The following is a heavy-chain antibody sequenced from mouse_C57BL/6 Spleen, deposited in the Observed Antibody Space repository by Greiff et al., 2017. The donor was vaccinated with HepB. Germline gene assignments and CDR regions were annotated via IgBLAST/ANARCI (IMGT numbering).Heavy chain of an antibody. CDR3: ARGEYYAHFDY. CDR2: INPSSGYT. J-gene: IGHJ2*01. V-gene: IGHV1-4*01. CDR1: GYTFTSYT. Sequence: QVQLQQSGAELARPGASVKMSCKASGYTFTSYTMHWVKQRPGQGLEWIGYINPSSGYTKYNQKFKDKATLTADKSSSTAYMQLSSLTSEDSAVYYCARGEYYAHFDYWGQGTTLTVSS. D-gene: IGHD1-1*01.